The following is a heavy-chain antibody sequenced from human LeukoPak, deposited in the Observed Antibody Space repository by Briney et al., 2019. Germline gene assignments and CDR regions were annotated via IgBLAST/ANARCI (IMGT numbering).Heavy chain of an antibody. CDR1: GFTFSTNW. CDR3: CAVVAALPR. Sequence: GGSLRLSCAASGFTFSTNWMHWVRQAPGKGPVWVSRINGDGSTTTYADSVKGRFTISRDNAKNALYLQMNSLRAEDTAVYYCCAVVAALPRWGQGALVTVPS. J-gene: IGHJ4*02. V-gene: IGHV3-74*01. D-gene: IGHD2-15*01. CDR2: INGDGSTT.